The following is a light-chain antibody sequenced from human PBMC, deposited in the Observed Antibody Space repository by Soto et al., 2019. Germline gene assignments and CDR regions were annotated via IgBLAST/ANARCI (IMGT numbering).Light chain of an antibody. CDR2: YAS. J-gene: IGKJ2*01. V-gene: IGKV1-5*01. CDR3: QQYYRCLT. CDR1: QVIIGA. Sequence: DILMTQSPATLSASLGDRVTVSCRASQVIIGALAWYQQKLGKAPNLLIYYASSLQSGVQSRFSGSRYGTEFTLTISSLQPDDFATYYWQQYYRCLTLGRGAKLEIK.